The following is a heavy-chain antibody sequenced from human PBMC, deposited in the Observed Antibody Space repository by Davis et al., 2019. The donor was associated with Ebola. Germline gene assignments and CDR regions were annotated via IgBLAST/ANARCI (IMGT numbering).Heavy chain of an antibody. D-gene: IGHD2-2*01. Sequence: GESLKLSCAASGFTFSSYWMHWVRQAPGKGLVWVSRINPDGSFTDFADSVKGRFSISRDGTSNTLYLKMNGLRAEDTAVYYCARSSYQPDYWGQGTLVTVSS. V-gene: IGHV3-74*01. CDR1: GFTFSSYW. J-gene: IGHJ4*02. CDR2: INPDGSFT. CDR3: ARSSYQPDY.